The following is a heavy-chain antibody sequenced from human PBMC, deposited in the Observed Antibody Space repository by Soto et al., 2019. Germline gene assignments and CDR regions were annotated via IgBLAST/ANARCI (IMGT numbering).Heavy chain of an antibody. D-gene: IGHD3-3*01. CDR1: GFTFSSYW. Sequence: EVQLVESGGGLVQPGGSLRLSCAASGFTFSSYWMSWVRQAPGKGLEWVANIKQDGSEKYYVDSVKGRFTISRDNAKNSLYLQMNSLRAEDTAVYYCARRLDYDFWSGYYSGGYYFDYWGQGTLVTVSS. V-gene: IGHV3-7*01. CDR3: ARRLDYDFWSGYYSGGYYFDY. CDR2: IKQDGSEK. J-gene: IGHJ4*02.